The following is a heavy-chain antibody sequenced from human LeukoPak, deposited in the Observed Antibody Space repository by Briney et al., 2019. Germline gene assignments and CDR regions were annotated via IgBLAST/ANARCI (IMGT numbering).Heavy chain of an antibody. J-gene: IGHJ4*02. CDR1: GFTFSTYW. V-gene: IGHV3-7*01. CDR3: ARDGGSAIPFDY. Sequence: PGGSLRLSCAASGFTFSTYWMSWVRQAPGKGLEWVANIRQDGSDKYYVDSVKGRFTISRDNAKNSLYLQKNSLRAEDTAVYYCARDGGSAIPFDYWGQGTLVTVSS. CDR2: IRQDGSDK.